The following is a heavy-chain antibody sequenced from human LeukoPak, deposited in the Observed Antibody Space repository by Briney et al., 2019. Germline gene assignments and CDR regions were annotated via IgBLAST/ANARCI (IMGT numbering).Heavy chain of an antibody. CDR3: AKHGYCSGISCFFDF. D-gene: IGHD2-2*03. V-gene: IGHV3-23*01. CDR2: ISGSGPYT. J-gene: IGHJ4*02. CDR1: GFTFSSYA. Sequence: GGSLRLSCAASGFTFSSYAMSWVRQAPGKGLEWVSGISGSGPYTFYTDSVKGRFTISRDSSKNTLYLQMNSLRAGDTALYYCAKHGYCSGISCFFDFWGQGTLVTLSS.